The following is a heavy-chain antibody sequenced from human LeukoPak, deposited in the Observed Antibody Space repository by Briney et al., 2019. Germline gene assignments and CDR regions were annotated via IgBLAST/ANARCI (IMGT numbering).Heavy chain of an antibody. CDR3: AGFFSGRRPFEL. V-gene: IGHV4-59*01. J-gene: IGHJ4*02. Sequence: SETLSLTCTVPGDSINSYYWNWIRQPPGKGLEWIGYIYYRGFTNYNPSLKSRVSTSIDTSKKQFSLKLSSVTAADTAIYYCAGFFSGRRPFELWGKGTLVTVSS. D-gene: IGHD3-10*01. CDR1: GDSINSYY. CDR2: IYYRGFT.